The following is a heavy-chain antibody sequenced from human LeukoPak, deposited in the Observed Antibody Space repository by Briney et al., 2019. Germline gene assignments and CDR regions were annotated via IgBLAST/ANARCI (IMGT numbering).Heavy chain of an antibody. V-gene: IGHV3-7*01. CDR1: GFTFSSYW. CDR2: IKQDGSEK. D-gene: IGHD5-12*01. Sequence: TGGSLRLSCAASGFTFSSYWMSWVRQAPGKGLEWVANIKQDGSEKYYVDSVKGRFTISRDNAKNSLYLQMNSLRAEDTAVYYCARVLLVDSGYDVGAFDIWGRGTMVTVSS. J-gene: IGHJ3*02. CDR3: ARVLLVDSGYDVGAFDI.